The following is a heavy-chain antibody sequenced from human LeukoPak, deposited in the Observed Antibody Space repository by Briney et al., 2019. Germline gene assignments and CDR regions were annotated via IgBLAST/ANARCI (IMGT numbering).Heavy chain of an antibody. V-gene: IGHV3-30*04. D-gene: IGHD6-13*01. Sequence: GGSLRLSCAASGFTFSSYAMHWVRQAPGKGLEWVAVISYDGSNKYYADSVKGRFTSSRDNSKNTLYLQMNSLRAEDTAVYYCARDHRYSSSSDQDDAFDIWGQGTMVTVSS. CDR2: ISYDGSNK. CDR3: ARDHRYSSSSDQDDAFDI. J-gene: IGHJ3*02. CDR1: GFTFSSYA.